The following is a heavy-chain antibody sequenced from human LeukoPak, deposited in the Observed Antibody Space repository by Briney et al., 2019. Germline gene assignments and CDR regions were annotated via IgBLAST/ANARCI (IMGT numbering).Heavy chain of an antibody. Sequence: PGGSLRLSCAASGFTFSSYSMNWVRQAPGKGLGWVSSISSSSSYIYYADSVKGRFTISRDNAKNSLYLQMNSLRAEDTAVYYCARGITVAGTNWFDPWGQGTLVTVSS. D-gene: IGHD6-19*01. CDR2: ISSSSSYI. J-gene: IGHJ5*02. CDR3: ARGITVAGTNWFDP. V-gene: IGHV3-21*01. CDR1: GFTFSSYS.